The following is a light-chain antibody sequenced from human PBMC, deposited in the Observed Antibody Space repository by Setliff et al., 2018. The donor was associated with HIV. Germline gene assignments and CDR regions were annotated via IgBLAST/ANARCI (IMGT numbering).Light chain of an antibody. Sequence: SVLTQPASVSGSLGYSITISCSGTSSDVGGHNYVSWYQQHPGKAPKLIIYEVSNRPSGISNRFSGSKSGNTASLTISGLQAEDEADYYCSSYTSRNTLVFGTGTKV. CDR2: EVS. CDR3: SSYTSRNTLV. J-gene: IGLJ1*01. CDR1: SSDVGGHNY. V-gene: IGLV2-14*01.